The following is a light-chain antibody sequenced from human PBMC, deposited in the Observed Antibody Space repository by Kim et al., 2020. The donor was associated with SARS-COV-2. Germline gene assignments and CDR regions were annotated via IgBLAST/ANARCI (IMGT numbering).Light chain of an antibody. CDR1: QNVRTY. V-gene: IGKV3-15*01. CDR3: NRCNNWPPNT. CDR2: GAS. J-gene: IGKJ2*01. Sequence: TMMTQSPATLSVSPGETATLSCRASQNVRTYLAWYQQKPGQAPRLIIYGASTRATGIPARFSGSGSGTEFTLTIGSLQSEDFAVYYCNRCNNWPPNTFGQGTKLAI.